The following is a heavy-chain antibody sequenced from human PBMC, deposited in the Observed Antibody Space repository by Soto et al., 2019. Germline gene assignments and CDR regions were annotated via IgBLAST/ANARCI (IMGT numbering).Heavy chain of an antibody. CDR3: AREMRVVPAKRPLLKTSDYYYGMDV. CDR1: GFTFSSYD. V-gene: IGHV3-13*04. J-gene: IGHJ6*02. CDR2: IGTAGDT. Sequence: PGGSLRLSCAASGFTFSSYDMHWVRQATGKGLEWVSAIGTAGDTYYPGSVKGRFTISRENAKNSLYLQMNSLRAGDTAVYYCAREMRVVPAKRPLLKTSDYYYGMDVWGQGTTVTVSS. D-gene: IGHD2-2*01.